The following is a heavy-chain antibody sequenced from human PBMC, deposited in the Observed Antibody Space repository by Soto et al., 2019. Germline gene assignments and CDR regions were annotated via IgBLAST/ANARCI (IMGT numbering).Heavy chain of an antibody. D-gene: IGHD6-13*01. V-gene: IGHV3-23*01. CDR3: AKDSDFQQLVIGDAFDI. CDR2: ISGSGGST. Sequence: EVQLLESGGGLVQPGGSLRLSCAASGFTFSSYAMSWVRQAPGKGLEWVSAISGSGGSTYYADSVKGRFTISRDNSKNTLYLQMNSLRAEDTAVYYCAKDSDFQQLVIGDAFDIWGQGTMVTVSS. J-gene: IGHJ3*02. CDR1: GFTFSSYA.